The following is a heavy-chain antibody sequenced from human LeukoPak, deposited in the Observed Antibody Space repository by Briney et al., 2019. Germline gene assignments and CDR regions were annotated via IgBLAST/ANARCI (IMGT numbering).Heavy chain of an antibody. CDR3: TRDSGTTGEVKFDP. CDR1: GGSLSSYY. V-gene: IGHV4-4*07. D-gene: IGHD3-10*01. J-gene: IGHJ5*02. Sequence: PSGTLCLTCSVSGGSLSSYYRSSMREPAGEGVGCIGRICRSGTITYNPSLQSRVTMSVGTSKNEFSLKMSSVTAADTAVYYCTRDSGTTGEVKFDPWGQGTLVAVSS. CDR2: ICRSGTI.